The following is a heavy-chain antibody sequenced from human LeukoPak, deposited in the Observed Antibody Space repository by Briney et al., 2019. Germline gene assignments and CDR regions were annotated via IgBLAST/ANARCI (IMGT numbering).Heavy chain of an antibody. Sequence: ASVKVSCKASRNTFSDYYMHWVRQAPGQGLEWMGWINPSSGGTNYAQKFQGRVTMTRDTSISTAYMELSRLRSDDTAVYYCAREDSSGGSCYSAFDYWGQGTLVTVSS. D-gene: IGHD2-15*01. V-gene: IGHV1-2*02. CDR1: RNTFSDYY. J-gene: IGHJ4*02. CDR2: INPSSGGT. CDR3: AREDSSGGSCYSAFDY.